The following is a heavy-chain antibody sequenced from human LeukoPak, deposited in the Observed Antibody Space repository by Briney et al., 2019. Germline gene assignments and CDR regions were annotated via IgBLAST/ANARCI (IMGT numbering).Heavy chain of an antibody. CDR1: GGSFSGYY. V-gene: IGHV4-34*01. CDR2: INHSGST. J-gene: IGHJ4*02. Sequence: NPAETLSLTCAVYGGSFSGYYWSWIRQPPGKGLEWIGEINHSGSTNYNPSLKSRVTITVDTSKNQFSLKLSSVTAVDTAEYYCARGPATVVTPFDYWGQGTLVTVSS. D-gene: IGHD4-23*01. CDR3: ARGPATVVTPFDY.